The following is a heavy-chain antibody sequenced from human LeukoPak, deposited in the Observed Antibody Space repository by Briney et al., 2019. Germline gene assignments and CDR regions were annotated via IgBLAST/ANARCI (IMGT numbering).Heavy chain of an antibody. D-gene: IGHD1-26*01. CDR1: GYTFTSYG. V-gene: IGHV1-18*01. CDR3: ACLVGATTIFWFDP. J-gene: IGHJ5*02. Sequence: ASVKVSCKASGYTFTSYGISWMRQAPGQGLEWMGWISAYNGNTNYAQKLQGRVTMTTDTSTSTAYMELRSLRSDDTAVYYCACLVGATTIFWFDPWGQGTLVTVSS. CDR2: ISAYNGNT.